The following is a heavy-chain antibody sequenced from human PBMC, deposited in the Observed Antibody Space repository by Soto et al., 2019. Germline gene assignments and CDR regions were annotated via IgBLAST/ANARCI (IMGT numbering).Heavy chain of an antibody. V-gene: IGHV1-3*01. J-gene: IGHJ4*02. CDR3: ARGLNGYLHYFDY. CDR2: INAGNGNT. CDR1: GYTFTSYA. D-gene: IGHD5-18*01. Sequence: QVKLVQSGAEVKKPGASVKVSCKASGYTFTSYAMHWVRQAPGQRLEWMGWINAGNGNTKYSQKFQGRVTITRDTSASTAYMELSSLISEDTAVYYCARGLNGYLHYFDYWGQGTLVTVSS.